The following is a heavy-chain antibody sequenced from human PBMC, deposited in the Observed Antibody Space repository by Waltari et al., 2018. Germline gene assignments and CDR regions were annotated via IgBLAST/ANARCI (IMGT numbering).Heavy chain of an antibody. J-gene: IGHJ3*01. CDR1: GGSITSSRHY. Sequence: QLQLQESGPGLVKPSETLSLTCSVSGGSITSSRHYWGWIRQPPGQGLEGIGTISYAGATDSSPSLNSRVTVSRDMPKNQLCLTLGSVTASDTAVYYCATYIGASVGTAAFDVWGQGAMVTVSS. CDR3: ATYIGASVGTAAFDV. D-gene: IGHD5-12*01. V-gene: IGHV4-39*01. CDR2: ISYAGAT.